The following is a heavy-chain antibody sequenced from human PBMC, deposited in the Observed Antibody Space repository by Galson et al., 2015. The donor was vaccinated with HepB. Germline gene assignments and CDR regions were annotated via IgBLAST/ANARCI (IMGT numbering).Heavy chain of an antibody. CDR3: AREGGSYFDY. CDR1: GYTFTNYG. Sequence: SVKVSCKASGYTFTNYGISWVRQAPGQGLEWMGWISVYNGDTDYAQKLQGRVTMTTDTSTSTAYMELRSLRSDDTAVYYCAREGGSYFDYWGQGALVTVSS. CDR2: ISVYNGDT. V-gene: IGHV1-18*01. D-gene: IGHD2-15*01. J-gene: IGHJ4*02.